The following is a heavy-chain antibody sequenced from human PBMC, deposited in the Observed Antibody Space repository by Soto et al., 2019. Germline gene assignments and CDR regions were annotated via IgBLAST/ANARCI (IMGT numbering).Heavy chain of an antibody. CDR1: GGSISSGGYY. Sequence: SETLSLTCTVSGGSISSGGYYWSWIRQHPGKGLEWIGYIYYSGSTNYNPSLKSRVTISVDTSKNQFSLKLSSVTAADTAVYYCARDILTGKRMGMDVWGQGTTVTVSS. D-gene: IGHD3-9*01. V-gene: IGHV4-61*08. CDR3: ARDILTGKRMGMDV. CDR2: IYYSGST. J-gene: IGHJ6*02.